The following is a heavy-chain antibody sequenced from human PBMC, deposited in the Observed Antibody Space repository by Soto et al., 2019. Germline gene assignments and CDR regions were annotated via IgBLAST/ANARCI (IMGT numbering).Heavy chain of an antibody. CDR1: GYSFTDYH. D-gene: IGHD2-8*01. CDR2: INPKSGGT. Sequence: VASVKVSCKASGYSFTDYHIHWVRQAPGQGLEWLGRINPKSGGTSTAQKFQGWVTMTTDTSISTASMELTRLTSDDTAIYYCAKGHSTDCSNALCHLFYNQDVDAWG. J-gene: IGHJ6*02. CDR3: AKGHSTDCSNALCHLFYNQDVDA. V-gene: IGHV1-2*04.